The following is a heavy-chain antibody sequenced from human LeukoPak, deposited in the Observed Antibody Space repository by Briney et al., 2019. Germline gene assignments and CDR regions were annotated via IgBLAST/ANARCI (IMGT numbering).Heavy chain of an antibody. D-gene: IGHD2-21*02. J-gene: IGHJ4*02. Sequence: ASVKVSCKASGYPLSIFGMAWVRQAPGQGLEWMGWIGSYNGNTNFAQKFQGRVTITTDTSTRTVYMELSSLRFDDTAVYYCARAGAEVTSHFDVWGQGTLVTVSS. CDR2: IGSYNGNT. CDR3: ARAGAEVTSHFDV. CDR1: GYPLSIFG. V-gene: IGHV1-18*04.